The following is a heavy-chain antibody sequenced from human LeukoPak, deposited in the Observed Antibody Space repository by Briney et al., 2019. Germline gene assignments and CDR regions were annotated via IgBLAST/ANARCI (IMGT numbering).Heavy chain of an antibody. J-gene: IGHJ4*02. CDR3: AREGGFYRPLDY. D-gene: IGHD3-3*01. Sequence: AETLCLTCDVSGGSVTSTNWWTWVRPPPGKGLEWIGEVHLDGRTNYNPSLKSRLIMSVDLPENHISLKLTSVTAADTAVYYCAREGGFYRPLDYSGQGTLVTVSS. V-gene: IGHV4-4*02. CDR2: VHLDGRT. CDR1: GGSVTSTNW.